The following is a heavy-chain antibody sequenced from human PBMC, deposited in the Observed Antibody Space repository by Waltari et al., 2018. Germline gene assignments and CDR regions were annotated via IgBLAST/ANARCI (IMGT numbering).Heavy chain of an antibody. CDR1: GDSFSSDNYY. J-gene: IGHJ3*02. CDR2: VYYSGST. D-gene: IGHD1-26*01. CDR3: ARHYRADGGSFDI. Sequence: QLQLQESGPGLVKPSETLSLTCTVSGDSFSSDNYYWGWIRQPPGKWSEWIGSVYYSGSTYDNPSLKSRVTISIDTSKNQFSLMLSSVTAADTAVYYCARHYRADGGSFDIWGQGTMVTVSS. V-gene: IGHV4-39*01.